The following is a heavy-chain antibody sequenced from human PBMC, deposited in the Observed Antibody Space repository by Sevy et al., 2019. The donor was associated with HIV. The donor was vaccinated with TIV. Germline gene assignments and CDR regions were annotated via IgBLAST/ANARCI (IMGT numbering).Heavy chain of an antibody. CDR2: IYYNGHI. D-gene: IGHD1-26*01. Sequence: SETMSLTCTVSGGSITSLYWNWIRQPPGRGLEWIANIYYNGHINYNPSLKSRVTLSLDTSKNQFSLRLSSVTAADTAMYYCAGENAWGRGYSWGQGTLVTVSS. V-gene: IGHV4-59*08. CDR3: AGENAWGRGYS. J-gene: IGHJ4*02. CDR1: GGSITSLY.